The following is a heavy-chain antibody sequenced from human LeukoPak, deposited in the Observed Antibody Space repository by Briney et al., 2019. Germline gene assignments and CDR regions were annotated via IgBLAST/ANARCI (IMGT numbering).Heavy chain of an antibody. CDR3: ARRNILYFDY. CDR2: INPSGGST. J-gene: IGHJ4*02. Sequence: ASVKVSCKASGYTFTSYYMHWVRQAPGQGLGWMGIINPSGGSTSYAQKFQGRVTMTSDTSTSTVYMELSSLKSEDTAVYYCARRNILYFDYWGQGTLVTVSS. CDR1: GYTFTSYY. D-gene: IGHD2/OR15-2a*01. V-gene: IGHV1-46*01.